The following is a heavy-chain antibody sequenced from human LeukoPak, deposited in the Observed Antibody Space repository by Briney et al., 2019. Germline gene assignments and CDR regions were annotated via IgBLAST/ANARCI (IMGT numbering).Heavy chain of an antibody. Sequence: GGSLRLSCAASGFTFSSYAMHWVRQAPGKGLEWVAVISYDGSNKYYADSVKGRFTISRDNSKNTLYLQMNSLRAEDTAVYYCARPEYSSSGDYWGQGTLVTVSS. V-gene: IGHV3-30-3*01. D-gene: IGHD6-6*01. CDR1: GFTFSSYA. CDR2: ISYDGSNK. J-gene: IGHJ4*02. CDR3: ARPEYSSSGDY.